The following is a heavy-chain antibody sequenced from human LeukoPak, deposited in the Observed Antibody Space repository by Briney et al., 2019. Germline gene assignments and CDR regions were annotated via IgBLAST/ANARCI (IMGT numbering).Heavy chain of an antibody. D-gene: IGHD3-22*01. V-gene: IGHV3-30*03. CDR3: ARDLGYYDSSGYRDY. J-gene: IGHJ4*02. Sequence: GGSLRLSCAASGFTFSSYGMHWVRQAPGKGLEWVAVISYDGSNKYYADSVKGRFTISRDNSKSTLYLQMNSLRAEDTAVYYCARDLGYYDSSGYRDYWGQGTLVTVSS. CDR2: ISYDGSNK. CDR1: GFTFSSYG.